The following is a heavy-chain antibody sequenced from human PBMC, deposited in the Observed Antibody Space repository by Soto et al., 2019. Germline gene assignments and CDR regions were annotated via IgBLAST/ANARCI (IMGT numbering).Heavy chain of an antibody. V-gene: IGHV1-69*12. CDR2: IMPIFRTP. CDR3: ARDKDRLQLGGNYYYMLDV. CDR1: GGTFSNSA. Sequence: QVQLEQSGAEVKKPGSSVKVSCKASGGTFSNSAISWVRQAPGQGLEWLGGIMPIFRTPDYAQKFQGRVTMTADXSXXXAXXELSGLRSDATAVYYCARDKDRLQLGGNYYYMLDVWGQGTTVTVSS. D-gene: IGHD1-26*01. J-gene: IGHJ6*02.